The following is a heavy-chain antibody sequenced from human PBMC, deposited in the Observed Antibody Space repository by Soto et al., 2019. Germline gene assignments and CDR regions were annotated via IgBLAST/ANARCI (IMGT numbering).Heavy chain of an antibody. Sequence: QVQLVQSGTEVKKPGASVKVSCKASGYTFTKFGISWVRQAPGQGLEWLGWLSTYKEDRNYAQRVQDRVSMTADTSSSTVYMELKTMISDDTAVYYCAIISLGPAPTDAFDFWGQGTMVTVSS. CDR1: GYTFTKFG. J-gene: IGHJ3*01. D-gene: IGHD1-26*01. V-gene: IGHV1-18*01. CDR3: AIISLGPAPTDAFDF. CDR2: LSTYKEDR.